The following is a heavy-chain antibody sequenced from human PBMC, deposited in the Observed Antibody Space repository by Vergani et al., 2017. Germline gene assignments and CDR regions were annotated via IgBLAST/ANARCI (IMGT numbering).Heavy chain of an antibody. CDR3: AINQTEGSGSSSWYTHFNYYGMDG. D-gene: IGHD6-13*01. J-gene: IGHJ6*04. Sequence: QVQLVQSGAEVKKPGSSVKVSCKASGGTFSSYAISWVRQAPGQGLEWMGRIIPIFGTENYAQKFQGRVTITADDSTSTAYMELSSLRSEDTAVYYCAINQTEGSGSSSWYTHFNYYGMDGWGEGTTVTVSS. CDR2: IIPIFGTE. CDR1: GGTFSSYA. V-gene: IGHV1-69*13.